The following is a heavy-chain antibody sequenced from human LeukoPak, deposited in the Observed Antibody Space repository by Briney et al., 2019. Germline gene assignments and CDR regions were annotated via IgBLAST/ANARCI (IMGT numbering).Heavy chain of an antibody. J-gene: IGHJ5*02. CDR3: ARGGVLAAQGFDP. CDR2: IYYSGST. D-gene: IGHD2-2*01. CDR1: GGSISSYY. V-gene: IGHV4-59*12. Sequence: SETLSLTCTVSGGSISSYYWSWFRQPPGKGLEWIGYIYYSGSTNYNPSLKSRVTISVDTSKNQFSLKLSSVTAADTAVYYCARGGVLAAQGFDPWGQGTLVTVSS.